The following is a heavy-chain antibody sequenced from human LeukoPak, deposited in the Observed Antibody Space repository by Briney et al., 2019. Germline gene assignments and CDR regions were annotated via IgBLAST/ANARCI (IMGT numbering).Heavy chain of an antibody. Sequence: SQTLSLTCTVSGGSISSDSYYWSWIRQPAGKGLEWIGRIYTSGSTNYNPSLKSRVTTSVDTSKNQFSLKLSSVTAADTAVYYCARESRGSSINWFDPWGQGTLVTVSS. CDR3: ARESRGSSINWFDP. D-gene: IGHD6-6*01. J-gene: IGHJ5*02. V-gene: IGHV4-61*02. CDR2: IYTSGST. CDR1: GGSISSDSYY.